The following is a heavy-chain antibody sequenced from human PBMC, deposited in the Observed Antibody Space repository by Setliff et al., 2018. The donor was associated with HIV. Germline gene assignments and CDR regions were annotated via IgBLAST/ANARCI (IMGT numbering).Heavy chain of an antibody. V-gene: IGHV4-31*03. CDR2: ISYSGST. J-gene: IGHJ4*02. CDR3: ARGFRSGRIFGIDY. CDR1: GGSISSGSYY. Sequence: ASETLSLTCTVSGGSISSGSYYWNWIRQHPGKGLEWIGYISYSGSTYYNPSLKSRVSISIDTSKNQFSLKLSSVTAADTAVYYCARGFRSGRIFGIDYWGQGTLVTVSS. D-gene: IGHD2-15*01.